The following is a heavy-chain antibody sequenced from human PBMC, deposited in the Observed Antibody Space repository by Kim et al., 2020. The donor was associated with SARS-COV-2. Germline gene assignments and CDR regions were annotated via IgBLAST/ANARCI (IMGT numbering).Heavy chain of an antibody. Sequence: GGSLRLSCAASGFTFSSYSMNWVRQAPGKGLEWVSSISSSSSYIYYADSVKGRFTISRDNAKNSLYLQMNSLRAEDTAVYYCARRRTLVVIVATTHTEIAVAGSFDYWGQGTLVTVSS. V-gene: IGHV3-21*01. J-gene: IGHJ4*02. CDR3: ARRRTLVVIVATTHTEIAVAGSFDY. CDR2: ISSSSSYI. CDR1: GFTFSSYS. D-gene: IGHD5-12*01.